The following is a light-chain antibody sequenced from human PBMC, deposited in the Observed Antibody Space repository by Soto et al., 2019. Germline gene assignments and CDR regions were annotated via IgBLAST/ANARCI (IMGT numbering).Light chain of an antibody. CDR3: QQNNDWVWA. V-gene: IGKV3-15*01. CDR1: QSISSK. CDR2: GAS. Sequence: EIVMTQSPVTLSVSPGERATLSCRASQSISSKLIWYQQKPGQAPRVLIYGASTRATGIPARFSGSGSGTEFTLTISSLKSEDSAVYYCQQNNDWVWAFGQGTKV. J-gene: IGKJ1*01.